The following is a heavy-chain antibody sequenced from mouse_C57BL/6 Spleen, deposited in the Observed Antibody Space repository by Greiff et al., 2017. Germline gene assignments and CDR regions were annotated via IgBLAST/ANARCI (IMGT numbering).Heavy chain of an antibody. CDR1: GYAFSSSW. Sequence: QVQLQQSGPELVKPGASVKISCKASGYAFSSSWMNWVKQRPGKGLEWIGRISPGDGDTNYNGKFKGKATLTADKSSSTAYMQLSSLTSEDSAVYFCAREGTGRGFAYWGQGTLVTVSA. J-gene: IGHJ3*01. CDR2: ISPGDGDT. D-gene: IGHD4-1*01. V-gene: IGHV1-82*01. CDR3: AREGTGRGFAY.